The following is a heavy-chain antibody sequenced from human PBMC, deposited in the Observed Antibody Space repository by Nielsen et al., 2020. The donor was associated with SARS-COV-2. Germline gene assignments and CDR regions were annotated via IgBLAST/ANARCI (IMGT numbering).Heavy chain of an antibody. V-gene: IGHV3-30*03. CDR3: ARVAGRVVVTAPIDS. Sequence: GESLKISCAASGFTFSNYGMHWVRQAPGKGLEWLATIPHDGSKKYYADSVRGRFTISRDNSENTLFLQVNSLRSEDTAVFYCARVAGRVVVTAPIDSWGQGALVTVSS. CDR1: GFTFSNYG. J-gene: IGHJ4*02. D-gene: IGHD2-21*02. CDR2: IPHDGSKK.